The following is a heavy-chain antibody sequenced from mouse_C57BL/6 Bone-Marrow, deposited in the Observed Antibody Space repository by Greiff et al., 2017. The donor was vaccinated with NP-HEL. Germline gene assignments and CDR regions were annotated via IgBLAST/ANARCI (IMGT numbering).Heavy chain of an antibody. CDR3: RRITTVVAYFDY. V-gene: IGHV1-83*01. CDR2: YPGSGNTY. D-gene: IGHD1-1*01. CDR1: YTFTDYYM. Sequence: VHVKQSGPELVKPGASVKMSCKASGYTFTDYYMHWVKQKPGKGLEWIGEIYPGSGNTYYNEKFKGKATLTADTSSSTAYMQLSSLTSEDSAVYFCARRITTVVAYFDYWGQGTTLTVSS. J-gene: IGHJ2*01.